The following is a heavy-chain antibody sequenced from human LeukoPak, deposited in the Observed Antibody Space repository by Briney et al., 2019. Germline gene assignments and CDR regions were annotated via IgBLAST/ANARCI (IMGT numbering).Heavy chain of an antibody. Sequence: QSGGSLRLSCAASGFTFSTYGMHWVRQAPGKELEWVAFIRYADSVKGRFTISRDNSKNTLYLQMNSLRAEDAAVYYCAKDPRRGVGFVGATFDYWGQGTLVSVSS. V-gene: IGHV3-30*02. J-gene: IGHJ4*02. CDR3: AKDPRRGVGFVGATFDY. D-gene: IGHD1-26*01. CDR2: IRYA. CDR1: GFTFSTYG.